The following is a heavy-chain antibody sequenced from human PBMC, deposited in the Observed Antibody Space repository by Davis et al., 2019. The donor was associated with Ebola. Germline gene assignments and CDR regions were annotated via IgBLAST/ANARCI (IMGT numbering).Heavy chain of an antibody. CDR1: GFTFSSYA. J-gene: IGHJ3*02. D-gene: IGHD3-3*01. CDR2: IRGSGGST. CDR3: AKDKNHDFWSGYPHDALDI. V-gene: IGHV3-23*01. Sequence: GESLKIPCAAFGFTFSSYAMGWVRQSPGKGLEWVSAIRGSGGSTYSADSVKGRFNISRDNSKNTLYLQINSLRAEDTAIYYCAKDKNHDFWSGYPHDALDIWGQGTRVTGSS.